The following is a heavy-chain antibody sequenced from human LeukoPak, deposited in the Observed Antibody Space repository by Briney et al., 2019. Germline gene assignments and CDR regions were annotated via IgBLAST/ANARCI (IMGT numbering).Heavy chain of an antibody. CDR3: ARIVTSPGSYGMDV. CDR1: GYTFTSYD. J-gene: IGHJ6*02. Sequence: ASVKVSCKASGYTFTSYDINWVRQATGQGLEWMGWMNPNSGNTGYAQKFQGRVTMTRNTSISTAYMELSSLRSEDTAVYCCARIVTSPGSYGMDVWGQGTTVTVSS. D-gene: IGHD2/OR15-2a*01. V-gene: IGHV1-8*01. CDR2: MNPNSGNT.